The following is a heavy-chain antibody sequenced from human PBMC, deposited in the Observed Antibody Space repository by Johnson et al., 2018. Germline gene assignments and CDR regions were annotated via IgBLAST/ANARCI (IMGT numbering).Heavy chain of an antibody. CDR3: AKDATDYYDNHYYYGMDV. Sequence: VQLVESGGGLVQPGRSLRLSCAASGFTFDDYAMHWVRQAPGKGLEWVSGISWNSGSIGYADSVKGRFTISRDNAKNSLYLQMNSLRAEDTALYYCAKDATDYYDNHYYYGMDVWGQGTTVTVSS. V-gene: IGHV3-9*01. CDR2: ISWNSGSI. CDR1: GFTFDDYA. J-gene: IGHJ6*02. D-gene: IGHD3-22*01.